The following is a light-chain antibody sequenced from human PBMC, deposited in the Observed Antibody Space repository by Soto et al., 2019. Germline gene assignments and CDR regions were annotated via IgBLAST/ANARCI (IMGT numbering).Light chain of an antibody. V-gene: IGKV3-11*01. CDR3: QQYNNWPRT. Sequence: VLTQSPSTVSLYPGERATLSCRASQSVSSYSAWYQQKPGQAPRLLIYDASNRATGIPARFSGSGSGTDFTLTISRLEPEDFAVYYCQQYNNWPRTFGQGTKVDIK. J-gene: IGKJ1*01. CDR1: QSVSSY. CDR2: DAS.